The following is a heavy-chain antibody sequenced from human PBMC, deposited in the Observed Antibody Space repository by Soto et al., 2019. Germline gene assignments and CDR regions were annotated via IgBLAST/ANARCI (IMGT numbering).Heavy chain of an antibody. CDR3: ARGLPDSSSSERSGGMDV. CDR2: INHSGST. D-gene: IGHD6-6*01. CDR1: GGSFSGYY. V-gene: IGHV4-34*01. Sequence: QVQLQQWGAGLLKPSETLSLTCAVYGGSFSGYYWSWIRQPPGKGLEWIGEINHSGSTNYNPSLKGRVTISVDTSKNQFSLKLRSVAAAETGVYYWARGLPDSSSSERSGGMDVWGQGTTVTVSS. J-gene: IGHJ6*02.